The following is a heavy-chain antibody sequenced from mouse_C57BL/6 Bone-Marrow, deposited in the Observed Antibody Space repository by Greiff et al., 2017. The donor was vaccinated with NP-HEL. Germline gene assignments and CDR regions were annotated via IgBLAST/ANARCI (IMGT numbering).Heavy chain of an antibody. D-gene: IGHD2-2*01. Sequence: EVQLQQSGAELVKPGASVKLSCTASGFTIKDYYMHWVKQRTEQGLEWIGRIDPEDGETKYAPKFPGQATITADPSSNTAYLQLSSLTSEDTAVYYGARHYGYDGGFAYWGQGTLVTVSA. CDR3: ARHYGYDGGFAY. V-gene: IGHV14-2*01. CDR1: GFTIKDYY. J-gene: IGHJ3*01. CDR2: IDPEDGET.